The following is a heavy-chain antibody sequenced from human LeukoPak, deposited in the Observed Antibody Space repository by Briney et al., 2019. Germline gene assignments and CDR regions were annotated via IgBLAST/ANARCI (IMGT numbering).Heavy chain of an antibody. J-gene: IGHJ3*02. D-gene: IGHD2-21*01. CDR1: EFAFSTFW. Sequence: GGSLRLSCVASEFAFSTFWMSWVRQAPGKGLEWVANIKEDGSVKNHADSLEGRFSISRDNARSSLYLQMNSLRAEDTAVYYCVRDSDYQRNSGGRYAHYDALDIWGHGTMVTVSS. CDR2: IKEDGSVK. V-gene: IGHV3-7*01. CDR3: VRDSDYQRNSGGRYAHYDALDI.